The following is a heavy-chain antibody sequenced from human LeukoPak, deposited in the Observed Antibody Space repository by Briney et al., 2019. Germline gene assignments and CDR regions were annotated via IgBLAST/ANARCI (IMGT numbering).Heavy chain of an antibody. J-gene: IGHJ4*02. CDR3: ARDTTVTTSLDY. D-gene: IGHD4-17*01. CDR2: ISSSGGST. V-gene: IGHV3-23*01. Sequence: GGSLRLSCAASGFTFSIYDMTWVRQTPGKGLEWVSGISSSGGSTYYADSVKGRFTISRDNSKNTLYLLMNSLRAEDTAVYYCARDTTVTTSLDYWGQGTLVTVSS. CDR1: GFTFSIYD.